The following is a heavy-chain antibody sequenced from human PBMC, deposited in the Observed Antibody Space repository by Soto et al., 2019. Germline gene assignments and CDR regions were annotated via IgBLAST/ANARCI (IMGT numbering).Heavy chain of an antibody. CDR3: ARVETEDSGYVVTYYFDY. Sequence: QVQLQESGPGLVKPSETLSLTCTVSGGSISSYYWSWIRQPPGKGLEWIGYIYYSGSTNYNPSLKSRVTISVDTSKNQFSLKLSSVTAADTAVYYCARVETEDSGYVVTYYFDYWGQGTLVTVSS. CDR1: GGSISSYY. D-gene: IGHD5-12*01. V-gene: IGHV4-59*08. J-gene: IGHJ4*02. CDR2: IYYSGST.